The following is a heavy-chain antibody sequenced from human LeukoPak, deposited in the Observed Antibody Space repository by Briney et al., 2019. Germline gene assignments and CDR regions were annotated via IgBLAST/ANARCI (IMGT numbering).Heavy chain of an antibody. D-gene: IGHD3-3*01. CDR1: GYTFTAYY. V-gene: IGHV1-46*01. CDR3: ARDFSGLRFFGWFDP. CDR2: INPSGGST. Sequence: ASVKVSCKASGYTFTAYYMHWVRQAPGQGLEWMGIINPSGGSTSYAQKFQGRVTMTRDMSTSTVYMELSSLRSEDTAVYYCARDFSGLRFFGWFDPWGQGTLVTVSS. J-gene: IGHJ5*02.